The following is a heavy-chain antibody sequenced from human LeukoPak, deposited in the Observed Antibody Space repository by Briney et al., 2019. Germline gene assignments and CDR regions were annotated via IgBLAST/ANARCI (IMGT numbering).Heavy chain of an antibody. Sequence: PGRSLRLSCAASGFTFDDYAMYWVRQAPGKGLEWVSGISWNGGSVGYADSVKGRFTISRDNSKNTLYLQMNSLRAEDTAVYYCAKTYCSSTSCYVMGFDYWGQGTLVTVSS. V-gene: IGHV3-9*01. CDR3: AKTYCSSTSCYVMGFDY. CDR2: ISWNGGSV. J-gene: IGHJ4*02. D-gene: IGHD2-2*01. CDR1: GFTFDDYA.